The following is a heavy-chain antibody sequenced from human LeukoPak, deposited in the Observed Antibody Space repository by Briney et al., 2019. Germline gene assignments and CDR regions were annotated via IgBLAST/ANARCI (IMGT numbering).Heavy chain of an antibody. CDR1: GGSFSGYY. D-gene: IGHD2-2*02. CDR3: ARDIVVVPAAIYGGWFDP. Sequence: SETLSLTCAVYGGSFSGYYWCWIRQPPGKGLEWIGEINHSGSTNYNPSLKSRVTMSVDTSKNQFSLKLSSVTAADTAVYYCARDIVVVPAAIYGGWFDPWGQGNPGHRLL. V-gene: IGHV4-34*01. J-gene: IGHJ5*02. CDR2: INHSGST.